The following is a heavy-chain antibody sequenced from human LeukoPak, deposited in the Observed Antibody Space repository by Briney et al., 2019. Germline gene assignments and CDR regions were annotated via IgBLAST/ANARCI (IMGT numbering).Heavy chain of an antibody. CDR3: ATTNDGGGYQWGDFFDF. CDR2: IIPNLGTT. CDR1: GGTSNSHA. J-gene: IGHJ4*02. D-gene: IGHD3-22*01. Sequence: SVKVSCKASGGTSNSHAISWVRQAPGQGLEWMGRIIPNLGTTNRAQNFQDRVTLTADKSTNTAYMELTSLTSDDTAVYYCATTNDGGGYQWGDFFDFRSQGTLVTVSS. V-gene: IGHV1-69*04.